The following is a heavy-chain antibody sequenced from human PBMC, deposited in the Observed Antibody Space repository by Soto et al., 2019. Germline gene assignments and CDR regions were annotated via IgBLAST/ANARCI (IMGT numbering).Heavy chain of an antibody. CDR1: AFTFNTYA. CDR3: AKSGGASPYYFDY. D-gene: IGHD1-26*01. Sequence: EVQLLESGGGLVQPGGSLRLSCAASAFTFNTYAMGWVRQAPGKGLEWVSAISVSGGGTYYADSVKGRFTISRDTSKNTLYLQMNSLRADDTAVYYSAKSGGASPYYFDYWGRGTLVTVSS. V-gene: IGHV3-23*01. J-gene: IGHJ4*02. CDR2: ISVSGGGT.